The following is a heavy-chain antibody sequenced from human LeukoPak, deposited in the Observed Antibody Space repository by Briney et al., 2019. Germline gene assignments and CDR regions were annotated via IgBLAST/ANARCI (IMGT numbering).Heavy chain of an antibody. V-gene: IGHV3-21*01. Sequence: GGSLRLSCAASGFTFSSFAMTWVRQAPGKGLEWVSSISSSTSYIYYADSVKGRFTISKDNAKNSLYLQMNSLRAEDTAVYYCARAGGSTVSHSDYRGQGTLVTVSS. CDR3: ARAGGSTVSHSDY. CDR1: GFTFSSFA. J-gene: IGHJ4*02. D-gene: IGHD4-17*01. CDR2: ISSSTSYI.